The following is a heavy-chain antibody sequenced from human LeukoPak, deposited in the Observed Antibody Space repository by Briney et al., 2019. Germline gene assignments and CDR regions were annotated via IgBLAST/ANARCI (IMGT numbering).Heavy chain of an antibody. V-gene: IGHV3-48*04. CDR1: GFTFSSYS. CDR2: ISSSSSTI. D-gene: IGHD3-22*01. J-gene: IGHJ4*02. CDR3: ARYDYYDSSGYYPYDY. Sequence: GGSLRLSCAASGFTFSSYSMNWVRQAPGKGLEWVSYISSSSSTIYYADSVKGRFAISRDNAKNSLYLQMNSLRAEDTAVYYCARYDYYDSSGYYPYDYWGQGTLVTVSS.